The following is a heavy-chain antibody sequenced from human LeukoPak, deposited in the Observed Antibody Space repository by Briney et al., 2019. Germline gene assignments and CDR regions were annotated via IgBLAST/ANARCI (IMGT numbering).Heavy chain of an antibody. V-gene: IGHV4-61*01. CDR3: ARDRPGIAVAGGVD. D-gene: IGHD6-13*01. Sequence: SETLSLTCTVSGGSVSSGSCYWSWIRQPPGKGLEWIGYIYYSGSTNYKSSLKSRVTISIDTSKNQFSLKLSSVTAADTAVYYCARDRPGIAVAGGVDWGQGTLVTVSS. CDR2: IYYSGST. CDR1: GGSVSSGSCY. J-gene: IGHJ4*02.